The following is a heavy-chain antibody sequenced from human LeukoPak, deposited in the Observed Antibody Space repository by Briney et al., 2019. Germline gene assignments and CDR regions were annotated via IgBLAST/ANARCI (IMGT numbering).Heavy chain of an antibody. J-gene: IGHJ4*02. CDR1: GGTFSSYT. V-gene: IGHV1-69*06. CDR2: IIPIFGTS. Sequence: SVKVSCTVSGGTFSSYTITWVRQAPGQGLEWMGGIIPIFGTSNYAQKFQGRVTITADKSTSTAYMELRSLRSDDTAVYYCARESPAAIGGFDYWGQGTLVTVSS. D-gene: IGHD2-2*01. CDR3: ARESPAAIGGFDY.